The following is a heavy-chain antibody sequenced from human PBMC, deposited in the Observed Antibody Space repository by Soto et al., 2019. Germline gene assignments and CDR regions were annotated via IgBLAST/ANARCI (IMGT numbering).Heavy chain of an antibody. V-gene: IGHV3-23*01. CDR2: ISGSGGST. Sequence: LRLSCAGSGFTFSNYAMSWVRQAPGKGLAWVSAISGSGGSTYYADSVKGRFTISRDNSKNTLYLQMNSLRAEDTAVYYCAKIPVGATGRFDYWGQGTLVTVSS. D-gene: IGHD1-26*01. CDR1: GFTFSNYA. CDR3: AKIPVGATGRFDY. J-gene: IGHJ4*02.